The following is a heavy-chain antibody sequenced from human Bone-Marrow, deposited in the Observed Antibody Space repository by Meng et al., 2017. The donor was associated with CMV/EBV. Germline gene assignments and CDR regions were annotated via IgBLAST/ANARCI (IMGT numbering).Heavy chain of an antibody. CDR2: IKSKSDGGTT. CDR3: TTSDFYGGGGHTPYDY. J-gene: IGHJ4*02. CDR1: FTDAW. D-gene: IGHD2-21*01. V-gene: IGHV3-15*07. Sequence: FTDAWRKWVRQAPGKGLEWVGRIKSKSDGGTTDYAAPVKGRFTISRDDSKNTLYLQMNSLKTEDTAVYYCTTSDFYGGGGHTPYDYWGQGALVTVSS.